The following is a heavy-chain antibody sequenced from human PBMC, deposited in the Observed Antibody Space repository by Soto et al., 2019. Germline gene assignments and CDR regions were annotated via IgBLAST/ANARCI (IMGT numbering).Heavy chain of an antibody. CDR1: GGSISSGGYY. CDR3: ARDFMPGIAASFQH. J-gene: IGHJ1*01. V-gene: IGHV4-31*03. CDR2: IYYSGSI. D-gene: IGHD6-13*01. Sequence: TSETLSLTCTVSGGSISSGGYYWSWIRQHLWKGLDWIGYIYYSGSIYYNPSLKSRVTISVDTFKNQFSLKLSSVTAADMAVYYCARDFMPGIAASFQHWGQGTLVTVSS.